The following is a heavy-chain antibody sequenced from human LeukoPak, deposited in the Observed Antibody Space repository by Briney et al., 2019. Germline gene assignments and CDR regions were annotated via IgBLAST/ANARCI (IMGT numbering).Heavy chain of an antibody. J-gene: IGHJ4*02. V-gene: IGHV3-21*04. CDR2: ISSSSSYI. D-gene: IGHD2-2*01. Sequence: GGSLRLSCAASGFTFSSYSMNWVRQAPGKGLEWVSSISSSSSYIYYADSVKGRFTISRDNAKNSLYLQMNSLRAEDTAVYYCAKGYCSSTSCWEDYWGQGTLVTVSS. CDR3: AKGYCSSTSCWEDY. CDR1: GFTFSSYS.